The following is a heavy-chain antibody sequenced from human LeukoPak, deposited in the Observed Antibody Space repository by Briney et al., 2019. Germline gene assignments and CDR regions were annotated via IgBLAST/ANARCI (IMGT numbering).Heavy chain of an antibody. CDR2: INPSGGTT. D-gene: IGHD4-17*01. J-gene: IGHJ5*02. V-gene: IGHV1-46*02. Sequence: ASVKISCKASGYTFNSYYMNWVRQAPGQGLEWMGKINPSGGTTDYAQKFQGRGSMTRETSTSTVYMELSSLKYGDPAVYCCARDWCETDYGWTNWFDPWGQGTLVTVSS. CDR3: ARDWCETDYGWTNWFDP. CDR1: GYTFNSYY.